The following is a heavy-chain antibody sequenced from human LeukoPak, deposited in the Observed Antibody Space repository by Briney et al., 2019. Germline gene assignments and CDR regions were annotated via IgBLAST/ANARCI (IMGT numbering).Heavy chain of an antibody. D-gene: IGHD7-27*01. Sequence: GGSLRLPCAASGFTFDDYAMHWVRQAPGKGLEGVSGISWNSGSIGYADSVKGRFTISRDNAKNSLYLQMNSLRAEDTAVYYCARPHWGLYYFDYWGQGTLVTVSS. CDR2: ISWNSGSI. CDR3: ARPHWGLYYFDY. CDR1: GFTFDDYA. J-gene: IGHJ4*02. V-gene: IGHV3-9*01.